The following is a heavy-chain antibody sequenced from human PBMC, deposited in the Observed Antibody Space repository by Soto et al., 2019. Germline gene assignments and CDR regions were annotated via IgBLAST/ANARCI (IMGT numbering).Heavy chain of an antibody. CDR2: IHHRGST. Sequence: SETLSLTCAISGYSINSGYYWVWIRQPPGKGLEWLGSIHHRGSTYYNPSLKSRVTISLDTPKNQFSLRLTSVTAADTAVFYYARGLGANAGYYFDYWGQGALV. D-gene: IGHD1-26*01. CDR1: GYSINSGYY. J-gene: IGHJ4*02. V-gene: IGHV4-38-2*01. CDR3: ARGLGANAGYYFDY.